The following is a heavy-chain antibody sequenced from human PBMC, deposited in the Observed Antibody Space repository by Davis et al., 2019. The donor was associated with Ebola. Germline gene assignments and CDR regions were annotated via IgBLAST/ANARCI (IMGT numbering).Heavy chain of an antibody. CDR1: GGTFSSYA. CDR2: IIPILGIA. CDR3: ARGPYYDFWSGYYHFDY. Sequence: SVKVSCKASGGTFSSYAISWVRQAPGQGLEWMGRIIPILGIANYAQKFQGRVTITADKSTSTAYMELSSLRSEDTAVYYCARGPYYDFWSGYYHFDYWGQGTLVTVSS. D-gene: IGHD3-3*01. J-gene: IGHJ4*02. V-gene: IGHV1-69*04.